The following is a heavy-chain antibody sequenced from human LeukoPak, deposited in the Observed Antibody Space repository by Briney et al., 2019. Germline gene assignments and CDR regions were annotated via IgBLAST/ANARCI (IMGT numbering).Heavy chain of an antibody. CDR2: IKSKTDGGTT. CDR1: GFTFSGYA. J-gene: IGHJ4*02. CDR3: MTSFRDGH. D-gene: IGHD5-24*01. V-gene: IGHV3-15*01. Sequence: GGSLRLSCAASGFTFSGYAMSWVRQAPGKGLEWVGRIKSKTDGGTTDYAAPVKGRFTVSRDDSKNTLYLEMNSLKTEDTAVYYCMTSFRDGHWGQGALVTVSS.